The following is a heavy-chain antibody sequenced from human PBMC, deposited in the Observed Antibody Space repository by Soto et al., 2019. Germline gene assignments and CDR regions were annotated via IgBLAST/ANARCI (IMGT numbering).Heavy chain of an antibody. CDR3: ARAFMTTVTTYNWFNP. CDR2: IYHSGST. Sequence: SETLSLTCAVSGGSISSGGYCWSWIRQPPGKGLEWIGYIYHSGSTYYNPSLKSRVTISVDRSKNQFSLKLSSVTAADTAVYYCARAFMTTVTTYNWFNPWGQGTLVTVSS. D-gene: IGHD4-17*01. V-gene: IGHV4-30-2*01. CDR1: GGSISSGGYC. J-gene: IGHJ5*02.